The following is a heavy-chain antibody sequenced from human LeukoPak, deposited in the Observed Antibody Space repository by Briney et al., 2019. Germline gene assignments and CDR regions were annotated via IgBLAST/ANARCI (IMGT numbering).Heavy chain of an antibody. Sequence: SETLSLTCTVSGGSISSSSYYWGWIRQSPGKGLEWIGSIHYSGRAYYNPSLKSRVTISVDTSKNQFSLKLSSVTAADTAVYYCARRSPFDYWGQGTLVIVSS. CDR3: ARRSPFDY. CDR1: GGSISSSSYY. CDR2: IHYSGRA. J-gene: IGHJ4*02. D-gene: IGHD2-15*01. V-gene: IGHV4-39*07.